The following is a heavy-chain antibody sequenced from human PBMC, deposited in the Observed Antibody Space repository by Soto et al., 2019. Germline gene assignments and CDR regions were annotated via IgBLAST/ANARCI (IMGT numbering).Heavy chain of an antibody. CDR3: VRLIPCVEAWFDP. Sequence: QVQLVQSGAEVKNPGASVKVSCRASGYTFTNFGVTWVRRSPGQGLEWMGWISAYTDTPNYAQKFQGRVTMTIDTSTSTSLMDLMSLTSADTEVYYCVRLIPCVEAWFDPWGQGTLVTVSS. D-gene: IGHD2-2*01. CDR1: GYTFTNFG. V-gene: IGHV1-18*01. CDR2: ISAYTDTP. J-gene: IGHJ5*02.